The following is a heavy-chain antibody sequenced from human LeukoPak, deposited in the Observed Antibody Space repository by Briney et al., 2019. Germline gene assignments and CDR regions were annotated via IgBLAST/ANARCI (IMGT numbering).Heavy chain of an antibody. CDR3: AKDRFTYYYDSSGYSLDY. CDR1: GFTFSSYG. J-gene: IGHJ4*02. Sequence: GGSLRLSCAESGFTFSSYGMHWVRQAPGKGLEWVAFIRYDGSNKYYADSVKGRFTISRDNSKNTLYLQMNSLRAEDTAVYYCAKDRFTYYYDSSGYSLDYWGQGTLVTVSS. CDR2: IRYDGSNK. D-gene: IGHD3-22*01. V-gene: IGHV3-30*02.